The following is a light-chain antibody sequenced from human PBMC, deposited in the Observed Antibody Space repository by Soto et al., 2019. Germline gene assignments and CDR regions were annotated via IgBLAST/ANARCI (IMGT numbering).Light chain of an antibody. J-gene: IGLJ2*01. CDR1: SSNIGSNS. CDR3: AAWDDSLNGPV. Sequence: QSVLTQPPSVSAAPRQRVTIPCSGSSSNIGSNSVNWYQQLPGKAPKLLIYYDDLLPSGVSDRFSGSKSGTSASLAISGLQSEDEADYYCAAWDDSLNGPVFGGGTKLTVL. CDR2: YDD. V-gene: IGLV1-36*01.